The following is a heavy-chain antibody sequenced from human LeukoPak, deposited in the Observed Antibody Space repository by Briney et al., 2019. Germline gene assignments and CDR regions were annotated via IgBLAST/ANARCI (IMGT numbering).Heavy chain of an antibody. V-gene: IGHV3-33*01. CDR1: GFNFENYG. J-gene: IGHJ3*01. Sequence: PGGSLRLSCAASGFNFENYGMHWVRQAPGEGLEWVAVIWYDGTKKNYGDSVKGRFTISRDNSKNMVSLQMNSLRAEDTAVYYCAREDSSGYYHDALDLWGQGTMVTVSS. CDR2: IWYDGTKK. CDR3: AREDSSGYYHDALDL. D-gene: IGHD3-22*01.